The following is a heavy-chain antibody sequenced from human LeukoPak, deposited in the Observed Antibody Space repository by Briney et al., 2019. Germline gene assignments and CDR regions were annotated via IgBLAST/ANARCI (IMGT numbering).Heavy chain of an antibody. D-gene: IGHD6-19*01. Sequence: GSLRLSCAASGFTFDDYGMSWVRQVPGKGLEWIGEINHSGSTNYNPSLKSRVTISVDTSKNQFSLKLSSVTAADTAVYYCASTYSSGWYRADYWGQGTLVTVSS. CDR1: GFTFDDYG. CDR2: INHSGST. J-gene: IGHJ4*02. V-gene: IGHV4-34*01. CDR3: ASTYSSGWYRADY.